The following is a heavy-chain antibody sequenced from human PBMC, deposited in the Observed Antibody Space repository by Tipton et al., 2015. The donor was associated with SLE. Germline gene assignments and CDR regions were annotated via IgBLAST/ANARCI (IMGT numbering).Heavy chain of an antibody. V-gene: IGHV4-59*01. J-gene: IGHJ6*03. CDR1: GFTFSSYG. Sequence: LRLSCAASGFTFSSYGMNWIRQHPGKGLEWIGYIYYSGSTYYNPSLKSRVTISVDTSKNQFSLKLSSVTAADTAVYYCARAVLAAAGHYYYYYMDVWGKGTTVTVSS. CDR3: ARAVLAAAGHYYYYYMDV. D-gene: IGHD6-13*01. CDR2: IYYSGST.